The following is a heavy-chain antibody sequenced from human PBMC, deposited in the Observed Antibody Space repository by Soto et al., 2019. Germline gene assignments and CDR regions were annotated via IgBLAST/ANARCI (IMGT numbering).Heavy chain of an antibody. CDR1: GYIFTRFY. CDR2: INPNSGDT. V-gene: IGHV1-2*04. J-gene: IGHJ4*02. Sequence: GASMKVSCQASGYIFTRFYIHLVRQAPGQGVEWMGWINPNSGDTNYTQKFQGWVTMTRDTSISTAYMELSRLRSDDTAVYYCATSRISIAVAGETEYYFDYWGQGTLVTVSS. D-gene: IGHD6-19*01. CDR3: ATSRISIAVAGETEYYFDY.